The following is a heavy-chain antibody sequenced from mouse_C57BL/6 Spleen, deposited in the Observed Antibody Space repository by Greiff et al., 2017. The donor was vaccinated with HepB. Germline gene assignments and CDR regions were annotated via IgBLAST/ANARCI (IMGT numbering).Heavy chain of an antibody. CDR3: ATYYGSSYWYFDV. CDR1: VYSITSGYY. D-gene: IGHD1-1*01. V-gene: IGHV3-6*01. CDR2: ISYDGSN. Sequence: VQLQQSGPGLVKPSQSLSLTCSVTVYSITSGYYWNWIRQFPGNKLEWMGYISYDGSNNYNPSLKNRISITRDTSKNQFFLKLNSVTTEDTATYYCATYYGSSYWYFDVWGTGTTVTVSS. J-gene: IGHJ1*03.